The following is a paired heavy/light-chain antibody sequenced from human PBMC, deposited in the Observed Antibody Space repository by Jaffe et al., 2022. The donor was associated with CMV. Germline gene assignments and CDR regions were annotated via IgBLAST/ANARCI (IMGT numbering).Heavy chain of an antibody. CDR3: AKDFPGDGARVRGVKISYYYGMDV. V-gene: IGHV3-30*18. D-gene: IGHD3-10*01. Sequence: QVQLVESGGGVVQPGRSLRLSCAASGFTFSSYGMHWVRQAPGKGLEWVAVISYDGSNKYYADSVKGRFTISRDNSKNTLYLQMNSLRAEDTAVYYCAKDFPGDGARVRGVKISYYYGMDVWGQGTTVTVSS. J-gene: IGHJ6*02. CDR2: ISYDGSNK. CDR1: GFTFSSYG.
Light chain of an antibody. V-gene: IGLV2-14*03. CDR2: DVS. Sequence: QSALTQPASVSGSPGQSITISCTGTSSDVGGYNYVSWYQQHPGKAPKLMIYDVSNRPSGVSNRFSGSKSGNTASLTISGLQAEDEADYYCSSYTSSSTLLFGGGTKLTVL. CDR1: SSDVGGYNY. J-gene: IGLJ2*01. CDR3: SSYTSSSTLL.